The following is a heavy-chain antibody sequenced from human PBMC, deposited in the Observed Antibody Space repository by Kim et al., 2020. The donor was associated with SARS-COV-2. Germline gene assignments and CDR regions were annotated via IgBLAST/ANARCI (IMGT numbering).Heavy chain of an antibody. CDR3: ARDCVVRYCSSTSCYTAGRGYYYYGMDV. CDR1: GYTFTSYG. D-gene: IGHD2-2*02. Sequence: ASVKVSCKASGYTFTSYGISWVRQAPGQGLEWMGWISAYNGNTNYAQKLQGRVTMTTDTSTSTAYMELRSLRSDDTAVYYCARDCVVRYCSSTSCYTAGRGYYYYGMDVWGQGTTVTVSS. CDR2: ISAYNGNT. V-gene: IGHV1-18*04. J-gene: IGHJ6*02.